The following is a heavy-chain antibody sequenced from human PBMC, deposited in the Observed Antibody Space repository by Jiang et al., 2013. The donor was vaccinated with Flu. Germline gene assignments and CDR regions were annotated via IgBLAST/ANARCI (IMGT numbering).Heavy chain of an antibody. CDR3: ARHSTKIQLWSLYFDY. V-gene: IGHV4-39*01. CDR1: GGSISSSSYY. D-gene: IGHD5-18*01. CDR2: IYYSGST. J-gene: IGHJ4*02. Sequence: LLKPSETLSLTCTVSGGSISSSSYYWGWIRQPPGKGLEWIGSIYYSGSTYYNPSLKSRVTISVDTSKNQFSLKLSSVTATDTAVYYCARHSTKIQLWSLYFDYWGQGTLVTVSS.